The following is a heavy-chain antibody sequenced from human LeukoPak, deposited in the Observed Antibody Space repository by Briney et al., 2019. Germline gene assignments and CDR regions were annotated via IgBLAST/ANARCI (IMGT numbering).Heavy chain of an antibody. D-gene: IGHD1-26*01. Sequence: PSETLSLTXAVYGGSFSGAYWSWIRQPPGKGLEWIGEINHSGSTNYNPSLKSRVTISVDTSKNQFSLKLSSVTAADTAVYYCARGTSYRAVGATTPWYFDLWGRGTLVTVSS. CDR1: GGSFSGAY. J-gene: IGHJ2*01. CDR3: ARGTSYRAVGATTPWYFDL. V-gene: IGHV4-34*01. CDR2: INHSGST.